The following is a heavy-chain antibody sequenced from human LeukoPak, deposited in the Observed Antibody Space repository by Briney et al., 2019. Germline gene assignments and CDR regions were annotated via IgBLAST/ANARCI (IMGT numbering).Heavy chain of an antibody. J-gene: IGHJ6*02. CDR2: IGGAYSNT. Sequence: GGSLRLSCVASGFTISDYYMSWIRQAPGKGLEWVSYIGGAYSNTKYADSVKGRFTISRDNAENSLHLQMNSLRAEDTALYFCANYIQRPPGMDVWGQGTMVTVSS. D-gene: IGHD3-10*02. V-gene: IGHV3-11*06. CDR3: ANYIQRPPGMDV. CDR1: GFTISDYY.